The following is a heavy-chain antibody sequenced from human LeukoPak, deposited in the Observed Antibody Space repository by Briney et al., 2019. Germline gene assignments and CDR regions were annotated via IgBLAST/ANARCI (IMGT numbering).Heavy chain of an antibody. CDR1: GGSFSGYY. J-gene: IGHJ6*02. D-gene: IGHD3-3*01. CDR2: INHSGST. Sequence: SETLSLTCAVYGGSFSGYYWSWIRQPPGKGLEWIGEINHSGSTNYNPSLKSRVTISVDTSKNQFSLKLSSVTAADTAVYYCARSYDFWSGYYRTDGMDVWGQGTTVTVSS. V-gene: IGHV4-34*01. CDR3: ARSYDFWSGYYRTDGMDV.